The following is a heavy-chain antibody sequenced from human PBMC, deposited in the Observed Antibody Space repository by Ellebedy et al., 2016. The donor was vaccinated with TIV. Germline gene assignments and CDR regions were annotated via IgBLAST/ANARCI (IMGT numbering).Heavy chain of an antibody. CDR2: IYSGGAT. D-gene: IGHD5-18*01. CDR3: ARKYIYGFN. J-gene: IGHJ4*02. V-gene: IGHV3-66*01. CDR1: GFTVRNNY. Sequence: GEALKISCAASGFTVRNNYMSWVRQAPGKGLEWFSVIYSGGATSYADLVRGRFTIYRDNSKNTLYLQMNSPRVEDTAVYYCARKYIYGFNWGQGTLVTVSS.